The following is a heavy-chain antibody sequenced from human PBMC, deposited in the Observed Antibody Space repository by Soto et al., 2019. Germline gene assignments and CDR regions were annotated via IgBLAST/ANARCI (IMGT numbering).Heavy chain of an antibody. CDR1: GYTFTSYG. J-gene: IGHJ6*03. CDR2: ISAYNGNT. Sequence: ASVKVSCKASGYTFTSYGISWVRQAPGQGLEWMGWISAYNGNTNYAQKLQGRVTMTTDTSTSTAYMELRSLRSDDTAVYYCARATSPFTIFGVVIIQPYYYMDVWGKGTTVTVSS. CDR3: ARATSPFTIFGVVIIQPYYYMDV. V-gene: IGHV1-18*01. D-gene: IGHD3-3*01.